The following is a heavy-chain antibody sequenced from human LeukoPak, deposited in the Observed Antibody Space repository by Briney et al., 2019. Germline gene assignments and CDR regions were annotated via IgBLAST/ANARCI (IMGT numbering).Heavy chain of an antibody. CDR1: GFTFSSYA. D-gene: IGHD5-18*01. J-gene: IGHJ4*02. Sequence: GGSLRLSCAASGFTFSSYAMHWVRQAPGKGLEWVAVISYDGSNKYYADSVKGRFTISRDNSKNTLYLQMNSLRAEDTAVYYCARAGYSYGPFDYWGQGTLVTVSS. CDR3: ARAGYSYGPFDY. CDR2: ISYDGSNK. V-gene: IGHV3-30-3*01.